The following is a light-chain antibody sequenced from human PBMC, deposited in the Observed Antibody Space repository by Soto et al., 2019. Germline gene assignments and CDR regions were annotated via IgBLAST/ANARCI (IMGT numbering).Light chain of an antibody. CDR2: WTS. CDR1: QSVLYRSNNKNY. J-gene: IGKJ5*01. V-gene: IGKV4-1*01. CDR3: QQYYSAPIT. Sequence: DIVMTQSPDSLAVSLGERATINCESSQSVLYRSNNKNYLAWYQQKPGQPPKLVVYWTSTRESGVPGRFSGNGSGTDFTLTIDSLQAEDVAVYYCQQYYSAPITFGQGTRLEIK.